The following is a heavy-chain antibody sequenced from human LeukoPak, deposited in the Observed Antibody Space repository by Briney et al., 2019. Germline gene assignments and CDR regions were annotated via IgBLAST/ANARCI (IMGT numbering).Heavy chain of an antibody. V-gene: IGHV3-43*02. CDR2: ISGDGIST. Sequence: PGGSLRLSCAASGFIFHDYAMHWVRRAPGKGLEWVSLISGDGISTYYADSVKGRFTISRDNSKNSLYLQMNSLITEDSALYYCAKDGYGDYDYWGQGTLVTVSS. D-gene: IGHD4-17*01. J-gene: IGHJ4*02. CDR1: GFIFHDYA. CDR3: AKDGYGDYDY.